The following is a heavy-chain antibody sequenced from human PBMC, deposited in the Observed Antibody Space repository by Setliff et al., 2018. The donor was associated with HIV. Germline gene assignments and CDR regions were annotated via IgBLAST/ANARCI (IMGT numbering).Heavy chain of an antibody. CDR1: GFTFSSNE. V-gene: IGHV3-48*03. D-gene: IGHD3-16*01. J-gene: IGHJ4*02. Sequence: GGYLRLSCAAPGFTFSSNEMNWVRQAPGKGLEWISYISSSGSNIYYADSVKGRFTISRDNAKNPLYLQMNSLRAEDTAVYYCASLWVTPPHGYWGQGTRVTVSS. CDR3: ASLWVTPPHGY. CDR2: ISSSGSNI.